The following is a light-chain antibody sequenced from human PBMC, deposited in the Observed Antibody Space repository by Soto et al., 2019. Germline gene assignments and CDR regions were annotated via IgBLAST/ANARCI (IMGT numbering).Light chain of an antibody. V-gene: IGKV3-15*01. CDR2: GAS. CDR3: QQYDKWPLT. Sequence: IVMTQSPGTLSVSPGDRATLSCRASQTVGSNLAWYQQKPGQAPRLLIYGASTRATDIPANFSGSGSGTEFTLSISSLQSVDFAIYYCQQYDKWPLTFGGGTKVDIK. CDR1: QTVGSN. J-gene: IGKJ4*01.